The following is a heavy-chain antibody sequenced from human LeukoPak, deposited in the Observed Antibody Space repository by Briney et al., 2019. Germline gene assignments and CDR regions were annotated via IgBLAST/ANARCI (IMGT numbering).Heavy chain of an antibody. J-gene: IGHJ6*03. V-gene: IGHV1-2*02. D-gene: IGHD1-26*01. CDR2: INPNSGGT. CDR3: ARAPRIVGAPSAGPDYMDV. CDR1: GYTFTGYY. Sequence: ASVKVSCKASGYTFTGYYMHWVRQAPGQGLEWMGWINPNSGGTNYAQKFQGRVTMTRDTSISTAYMELSRLRSDDTAVYYCARAPRIVGAPSAGPDYMDVWGKGTTVTVSS.